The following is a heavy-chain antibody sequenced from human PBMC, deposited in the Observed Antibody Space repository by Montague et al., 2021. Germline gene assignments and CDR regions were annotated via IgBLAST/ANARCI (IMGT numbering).Heavy chain of an antibody. D-gene: IGHD3-3*01. CDR2: INGNSINI. CDR3: VKDTRDYYPDF. J-gene: IGHJ4*02. Sequence: SLRLSCAASGFILNNYVMNWVRQAPGKGLEWVSGINGNSINIDYADSVKGRFTISRDNAKNSLYPQMNSLRAEDTAFYYCVKDTRDYYPDFWGQGILVTVSS. V-gene: IGHV3-9*01. CDR1: GFILNNYV.